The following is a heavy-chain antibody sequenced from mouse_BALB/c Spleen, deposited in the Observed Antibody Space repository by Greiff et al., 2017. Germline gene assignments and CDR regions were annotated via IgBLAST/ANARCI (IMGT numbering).Heavy chain of an antibody. CDR3: ARGGDYDLFAY. CDR1: GFTFSSFG. V-gene: IGHV5-17*02. CDR2: ISSGSSTI. D-gene: IGHD2-4*01. Sequence: EVQVVESGGGLVQPGGSRKLSCAASGFTFSSFGMHWVRQAPEKGLEWVAYISSGSSTIYYADTVKGRFTISRDNPKNTLFLQMTSLRSEDTAMYYCARGGDYDLFAYWGQGTLVTVSA. J-gene: IGHJ3*01.